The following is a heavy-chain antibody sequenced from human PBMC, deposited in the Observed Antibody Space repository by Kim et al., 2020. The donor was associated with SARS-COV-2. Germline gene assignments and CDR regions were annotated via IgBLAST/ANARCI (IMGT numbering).Heavy chain of an antibody. Sequence: GGSLRLSCAASGFTFSSYAMHWVRQAPGKGLEWVAVISYDGSNKYYADSVKGRFTISRDNSKNTLYLQMNSLRAEDTAVYYCARDNPPVQYSWNYEPWFDPWGQGTLVTVSS. CDR2: ISYDGSNK. J-gene: IGHJ5*02. CDR1: GFTFSSYA. CDR3: ARDNPPVQYSWNYEPWFDP. D-gene: IGHD1-7*01. V-gene: IGHV3-30-3*01.